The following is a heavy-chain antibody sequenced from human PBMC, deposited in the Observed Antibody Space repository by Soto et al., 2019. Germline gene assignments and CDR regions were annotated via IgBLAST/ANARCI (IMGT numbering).Heavy chain of an antibody. CDR2: INPNSGGT. V-gene: IGHV1-2*04. CDR3: ARAPVLAYCSGGSCYRAYFAY. CDR1: GYTFTGYY. Sequence: ASVKVSCKASGYTFTGYYMHWVRQAPGQGLEWMGWINPNSGGTNYAQKFQGWVTMTRDTSISTAYMELSRLRSDDTAVYYCARAPVLAYCSGGSCYRAYFAYWGQGTLVTVSS. J-gene: IGHJ4*02. D-gene: IGHD2-15*01.